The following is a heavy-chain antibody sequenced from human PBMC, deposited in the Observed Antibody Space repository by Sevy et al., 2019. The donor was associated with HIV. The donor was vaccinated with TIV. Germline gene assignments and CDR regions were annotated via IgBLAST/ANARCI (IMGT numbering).Heavy chain of an antibody. CDR1: GFTLSTFG. Sequence: GGSLRLSCAASGFTLSTFGIHWVRQAPGKGLDWVAAIFSDGTTKYYGDSVKGRLAISRDNSKSTVYLQMNSLRVEETAVYSCVRESGSDWYFDLWGRGTLVTVSS. CDR3: VRESGSDWYFDL. J-gene: IGHJ2*01. D-gene: IGHD1-26*01. V-gene: IGHV3-33*01. CDR2: IFSDGTTK.